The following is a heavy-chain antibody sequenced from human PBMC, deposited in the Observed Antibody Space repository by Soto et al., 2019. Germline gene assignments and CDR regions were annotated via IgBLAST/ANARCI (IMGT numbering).Heavy chain of an antibody. D-gene: IGHD6-19*01. CDR1: GFTFKSHA. Sequence: LSLSCSASGFTFKSHAMHWVRQAPGKGLEYVSSIHTGGATTFYADAVKGRFIVSRDNSNNTLDLQMTSLKYEDSGVYYCVKGRAKHCSGRTCGLWMDLWGQGTTVTVSS. J-gene: IGHJ6*02. V-gene: IGHV3-64D*06. CDR3: VKGRAKHCSGRTCGLWMDL. CDR2: IHTGGATT.